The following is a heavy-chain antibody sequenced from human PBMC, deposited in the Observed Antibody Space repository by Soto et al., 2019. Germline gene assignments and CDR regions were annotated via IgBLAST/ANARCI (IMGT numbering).Heavy chain of an antibody. Sequence: EVQLVESGGGLVQPGGSLRLSCAASGFSFSYHAMSWVRQAPGKGLEWVSLISGSAASTYYADSVKGRFTISRDNSGNRLYLQMNSLRADDTAAYYCAKDKPSWFPGMDVWGQGTTVTVSS. CDR3: AKDKPSWFPGMDV. V-gene: IGHV3-23*04. D-gene: IGHD6-13*01. J-gene: IGHJ6*02. CDR2: ISGSAAST. CDR1: GFSFSYHA.